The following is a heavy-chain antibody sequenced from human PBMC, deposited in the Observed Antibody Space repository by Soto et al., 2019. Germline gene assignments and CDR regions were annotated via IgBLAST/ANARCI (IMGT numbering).Heavy chain of an antibody. CDR3: ARAWGYYDSSGYSPYNWFDP. D-gene: IGHD3-22*01. V-gene: IGHV4-30-4*01. CDR2: IYYSGST. J-gene: IGHJ5*02. CDR1: GGSISSGDYY. Sequence: PSETLSLTCTVSGGSISSGDYYWSWIRQPPGKGLEWIGYIYYSGSTYCNPSLKSRVTISVDTSKNQFSLKLSSVTAADTAVYYCARAWGYYDSSGYSPYNWFDPWGQGTLVTVSS.